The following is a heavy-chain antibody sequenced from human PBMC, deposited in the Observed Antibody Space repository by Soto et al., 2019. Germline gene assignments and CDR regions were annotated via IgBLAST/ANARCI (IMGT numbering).Heavy chain of an antibody. D-gene: IGHD3-22*01. CDR2: IWYDGSNK. Sequence: QVQLVESGGGVVQPGRSLRLSCAASGFTFSSYGMHWVRQAPGKGLEWVAVIWYDGSNKYYADSVKGRFTISRDNSKNTLYLQMNSLRAEDTAVYYCARDRLGYYDSSGYSIYYYYGMDVWGQGTTVTVSS. CDR3: ARDRLGYYDSSGYSIYYYYGMDV. J-gene: IGHJ6*02. V-gene: IGHV3-33*01. CDR1: GFTFSSYG.